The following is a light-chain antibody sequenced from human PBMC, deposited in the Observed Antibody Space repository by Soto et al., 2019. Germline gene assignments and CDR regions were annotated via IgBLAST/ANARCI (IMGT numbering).Light chain of an antibody. CDR3: QQNYTTPIT. V-gene: IGKV1-39*01. J-gene: IGKJ5*01. CDR1: QNIGTY. CDR2: GAS. Sequence: DIQMTQSPSSLSASVGDRVTVTCRASQNIGTYLKWYQQKPGKVPKLLIYGASKLQSGVRSTFSGSGSGTDFTLTISSLQHDDFATFYCQQNYTTPITGGQGTRLEI.